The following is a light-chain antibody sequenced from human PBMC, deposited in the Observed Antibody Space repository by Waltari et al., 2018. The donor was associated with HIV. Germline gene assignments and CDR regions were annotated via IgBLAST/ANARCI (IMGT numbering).Light chain of an antibody. Sequence: DILLTQSPATLSVSPGGRVTVSCRASQNVDDQLAWYQQKPGQSPRLHIYHSSVRAAGVPTRFGGAGSATNVTLTITSLQSEDFALYFCQQYHHWPPLTFGGGSRVELK. CDR1: QNVDDQ. CDR3: QQYHHWPPLT. V-gene: IGKV3D-15*01. CDR2: HSS. J-gene: IGKJ4*01.